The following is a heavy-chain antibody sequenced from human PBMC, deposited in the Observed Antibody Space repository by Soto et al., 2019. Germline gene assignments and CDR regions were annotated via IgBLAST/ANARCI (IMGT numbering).Heavy chain of an antibody. D-gene: IGHD3-22*01. Sequence: GESLKISCNGSGYSFTSYWIGWVRQMPWKGLEWMGIIYPGDSDTRYSPSFQGQVTISADKSISTAYLQWSSLKASDTAMYYCARGLDYYDSSGYYPSPYNWFDPWGQGTLVTVSS. CDR3: ARGLDYYDSSGYYPSPYNWFDP. V-gene: IGHV5-51*01. CDR2: IYPGDSDT. J-gene: IGHJ5*02. CDR1: GYSFTSYW.